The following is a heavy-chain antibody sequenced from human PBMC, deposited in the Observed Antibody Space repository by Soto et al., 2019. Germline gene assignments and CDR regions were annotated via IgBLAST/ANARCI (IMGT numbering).Heavy chain of an antibody. CDR3: AKGGIWFGELPSIDY. D-gene: IGHD3-10*01. Sequence: EVPLLESGGGLVQPGGSLRLSCAASGFTFSSYAMSWVRQAPGKGLEWVSAISGSGGSTYYADSVKGRFTISRDNSKNTLYLQMNSLRAEDTAVYYCAKGGIWFGELPSIDYWGQGTLVTVSS. CDR2: ISGSGGST. V-gene: IGHV3-23*01. J-gene: IGHJ4*02. CDR1: GFTFSSYA.